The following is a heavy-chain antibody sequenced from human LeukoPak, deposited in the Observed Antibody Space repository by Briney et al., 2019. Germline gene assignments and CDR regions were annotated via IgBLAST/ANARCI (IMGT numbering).Heavy chain of an antibody. CDR3: AGNRDAYFLNAFDI. CDR2: IFPGGNT. Sequence: SETLSLTCTVSGGSVSSGTYYWNWMRQPAGKGLEWIGRIFPGGNTYFNPSLKSRVAISVDSSKNQFSLTLSSVTAADTAVYYCAGNRDAYFLNAFDIWGRGTMVTVSS. D-gene: IGHD5-24*01. V-gene: IGHV4-61*02. CDR1: GGSVSSGTYY. J-gene: IGHJ3*02.